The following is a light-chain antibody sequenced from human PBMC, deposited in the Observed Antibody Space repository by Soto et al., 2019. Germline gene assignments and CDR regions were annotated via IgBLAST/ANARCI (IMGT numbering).Light chain of an antibody. CDR2: GAS. J-gene: IGKJ1*01. Sequence: EIVLTQSPGTLSLSPGERATLSCRASQSVTSSYLAWYQQKPGQAPRLLIYGASSRATGIPDRFSGSGSETDFTVTISRLEPEDFAVYYCQQYGSSPWTSGQGTKVDIK. CDR3: QQYGSSPWT. CDR1: QSVTSSY. V-gene: IGKV3-20*01.